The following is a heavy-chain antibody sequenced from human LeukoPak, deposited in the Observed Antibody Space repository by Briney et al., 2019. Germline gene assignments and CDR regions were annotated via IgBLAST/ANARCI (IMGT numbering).Heavy chain of an antibody. CDR2: VSGSGGIT. CDR1: GFTFNSYA. V-gene: IGHV3-23*01. J-gene: IGHJ4*02. CDR3: AKTTAGNSSGRYPGWPVDY. D-gene: IGHD6-19*01. Sequence: GGSLRLSFAASGFTFNSYAMTWVRQAPGKGLEWVSHVSGSGGITYYADSVKGRFTISRDNSKNTLYLQMNSLRAEDTAVYYCAKTTAGNSSGRYPGWPVDYWGQGTLVTVSS.